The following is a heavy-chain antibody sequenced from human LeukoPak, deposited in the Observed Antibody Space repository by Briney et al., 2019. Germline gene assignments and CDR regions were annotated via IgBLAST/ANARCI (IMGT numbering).Heavy chain of an antibody. CDR3: AKAGGDYGGNTHYYFDY. J-gene: IGHJ4*02. CDR1: GFTLSSYA. D-gene: IGHD4-23*01. Sequence: PGGSLRLSCAASGFTLSSYAMSWVRQAPGKGLEWVSAISGSGGSTYYADSVKGRFTISRDNSKNTLYLQMNSLRAEDTAIYYCAKAGGDYGGNTHYYFDYWGQGTLVTVSS. CDR2: ISGSGGST. V-gene: IGHV3-23*01.